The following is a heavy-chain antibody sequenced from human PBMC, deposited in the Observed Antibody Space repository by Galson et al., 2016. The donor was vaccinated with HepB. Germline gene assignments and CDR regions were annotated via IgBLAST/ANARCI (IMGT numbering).Heavy chain of an antibody. V-gene: IGHV3-23*01. Sequence: SLRLSCAASGIAFSGYWMSWVRQAPGKGLEWVSAISASGGNTYYADSVMGRFTISRDNSKNTLYLQMNSLRAEDTAIYYCAKDIPPRGHDAFDIWGRGTMVTVSS. D-gene: IGHD2-21*01. CDR1: GIAFSGYW. CDR3: AKDIPPRGHDAFDI. J-gene: IGHJ3*02. CDR2: ISASGGNT.